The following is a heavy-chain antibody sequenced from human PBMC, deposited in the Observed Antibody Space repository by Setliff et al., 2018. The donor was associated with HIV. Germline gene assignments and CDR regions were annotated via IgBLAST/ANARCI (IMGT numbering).Heavy chain of an antibody. CDR2: ISGNNGNT. J-gene: IGHJ6*02. D-gene: IGHD3-3*01. CDR1: GYILSHFG. CDR3: ARIFGDQGYYYGMDV. V-gene: IGHV1-18*01. Sequence: ASVKVSCKASGYILSHFGMTWVRQAPGQGLEWMGWISGNNGNTKYAQKFQDRVTITTDTSTSTHYLELRSLRFDDTAVYYCARIFGDQGYYYGMDVWGQGTTVTVSS.